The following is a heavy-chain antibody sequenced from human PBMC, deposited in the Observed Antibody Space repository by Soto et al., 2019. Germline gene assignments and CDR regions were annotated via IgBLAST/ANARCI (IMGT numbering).Heavy chain of an antibody. V-gene: IGHV3-33*01. Sequence: LRLSCAASGFTFSSYGMHWVRQAPGKGLEWVAVVWYDGSNKYYADSVKGRFTISRDNSKKTVYLQMNSLRAEDTAVYYCARGSIPGSSWGRGYYFDYWGQGTLVTVSS. CDR3: ARGSIPGSSWGRGYYFDY. D-gene: IGHD6-13*01. CDR1: GFTFSSYG. J-gene: IGHJ4*02. CDR2: VWYDGSNK.